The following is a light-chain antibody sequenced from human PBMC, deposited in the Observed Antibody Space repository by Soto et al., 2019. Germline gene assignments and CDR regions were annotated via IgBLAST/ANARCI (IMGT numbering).Light chain of an antibody. V-gene: IGLV2-14*03. CDR3: SSYTSSGTVV. Sequence: QSALTQPASVSGSPGQSITISCTGTSSDVGGYNYVSWYQQHPGKAPELMIYDVSNRPSGVSNRFSGSKSGNTASLTISGLQAEDEAEYYCSSYTSSGTVVFGGGTKLTVL. J-gene: IGLJ2*01. CDR1: SSDVGGYNY. CDR2: DVS.